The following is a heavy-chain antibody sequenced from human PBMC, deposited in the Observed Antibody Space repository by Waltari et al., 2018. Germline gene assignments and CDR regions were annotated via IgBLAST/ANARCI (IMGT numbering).Heavy chain of an antibody. V-gene: IGHV3-74*01. CDR2: ITSDGSRT. J-gene: IGHJ6*02. CDR3: ASHRPGGYGMDV. D-gene: IGHD2-15*01. CDR1: GFTFSPYW. Sequence: VQLVESGGGLVQPGGSLSLSCEASGFTFSPYWMCWVRQVPGKGLVWVSTITSDGSRTRYADSVKGRFTISRDNAKNTLYLQTNSLRAEDTAVYYCASHRPGGYGMDVWGHGTTVTVSS.